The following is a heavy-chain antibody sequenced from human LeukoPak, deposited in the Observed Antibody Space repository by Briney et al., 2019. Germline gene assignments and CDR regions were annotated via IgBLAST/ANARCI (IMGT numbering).Heavy chain of an antibody. CDR2: ISYDGSNK. Sequence: PGGSLRLSCAASGFTFSSYAMHWVRQAPGKGLEWVAVISYDGSNKYYADSVKGRFTISRDNSKNTLYLQMNSLRAEDTAVYYCARDCAHSSGYSNPFDYWGQGTLITVSS. CDR1: GFTFSSYA. J-gene: IGHJ4*02. D-gene: IGHD3-22*01. V-gene: IGHV3-30-3*01. CDR3: ARDCAHSSGYSNPFDY.